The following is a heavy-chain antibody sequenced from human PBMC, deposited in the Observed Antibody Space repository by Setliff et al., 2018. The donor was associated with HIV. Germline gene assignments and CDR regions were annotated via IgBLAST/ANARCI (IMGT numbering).Heavy chain of an antibody. D-gene: IGHD3-3*01. CDR2: IKDDGSEK. J-gene: IGHJ6*02. V-gene: IGHV3-7*01. CDR1: GFTFSDYW. Sequence: LRLSCAASGFTFSDYWMTWVRQAPGRGLEWVANIKDDGSEKNYLDSVKGRFTIFRDNARNSLYLQMTSLRAEDTGVYYCARSPQVTIFGIKIKPPGGPDLWGQGTTVTVSS. CDR3: ARSPQVTIFGIKIKPPGGPDL.